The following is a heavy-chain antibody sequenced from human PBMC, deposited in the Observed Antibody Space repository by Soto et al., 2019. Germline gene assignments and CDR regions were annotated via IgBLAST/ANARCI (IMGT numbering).Heavy chain of an antibody. CDR1: GYSFTSFY. V-gene: IGHV1-46*03. D-gene: IGHD2-15*01. CDR2: INPNGGTT. Sequence: QEQLVQSGAEVKKPGASVKVSCKASGYSFTSFYIHWVRQAPGQGLEWMGRINPNGGTTNYAQKFQGRVTMTRDMSTSTVYMELSSLSSEDTAVYYCTRRRLMVVPATPWASRAFDVWGQGTKVTVPS. CDR3: TRRRLMVVPATPWASRAFDV. J-gene: IGHJ3*01.